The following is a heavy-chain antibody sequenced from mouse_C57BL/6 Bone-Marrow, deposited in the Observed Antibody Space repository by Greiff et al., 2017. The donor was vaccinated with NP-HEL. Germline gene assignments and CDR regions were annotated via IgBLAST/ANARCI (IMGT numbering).Heavy chain of an antibody. Sequence: DVKLVESGGGLVQPGGSLKLSCAASGFTFSDYYMYWVRQTPEKRLEWVAYISNGGGSTYYPDTVKGRFTISRDNAKNTLYLQMSRLKSEDTAMYYCASQGNWDGEFAYWGQGTLVTVSA. D-gene: IGHD4-1*01. CDR3: ASQGNWDGEFAY. CDR1: GFTFSDYY. CDR2: ISNGGGST. J-gene: IGHJ3*01. V-gene: IGHV5-12*01.